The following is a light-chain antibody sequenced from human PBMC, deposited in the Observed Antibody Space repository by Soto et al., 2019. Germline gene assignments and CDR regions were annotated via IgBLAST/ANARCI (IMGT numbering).Light chain of an antibody. V-gene: IGKV1-9*01. J-gene: IGKJ4*01. Sequence: DIQLTQSPSFLSASVGDGVTITCRASQGISSYLAWYQQRPGKAPQLLIYAASTLKSGVPSRFSGSGSGTEFTLTISSLQPEDFATYYWQQFNSYPTFGGGTKVEIK. CDR2: AAS. CDR1: QGISSY. CDR3: QQFNSYPT.